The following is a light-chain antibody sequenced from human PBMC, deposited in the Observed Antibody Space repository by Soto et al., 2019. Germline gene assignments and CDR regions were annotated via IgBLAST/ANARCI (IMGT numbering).Light chain of an antibody. CDR2: KTS. CDR3: QQYNSSWLT. J-gene: IGKJ4*01. CDR1: QSVSPW. Sequence: DIQMTQSPSTLAASVGDRVTITCRASQSVSPWLAWYQQKPGKAPKLLIYKTSRLQSGVPSRFSGSGSGTDLTLNISSLQPDDFATYYCQQYNSSWLTFGGGTKVDIK. V-gene: IGKV1-5*03.